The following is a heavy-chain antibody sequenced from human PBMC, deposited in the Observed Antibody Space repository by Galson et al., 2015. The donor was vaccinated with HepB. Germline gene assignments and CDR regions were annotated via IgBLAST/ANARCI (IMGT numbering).Heavy chain of an antibody. CDR2: INWSSDTI. D-gene: IGHD6-19*01. Sequence: SLRLSCAASGFTFDDYTMHWVRQSPGKGLEWVSGINWSSDTIDYADSVKGRFTISRDNAKKSLYLQMNSLRAEDTAFYYCVKDISQWLVDSKGFWGQGTLVTV. CDR3: VKDISQWLVDSKGF. J-gene: IGHJ4*02. CDR1: GFTFDDYT. V-gene: IGHV3-9*01.